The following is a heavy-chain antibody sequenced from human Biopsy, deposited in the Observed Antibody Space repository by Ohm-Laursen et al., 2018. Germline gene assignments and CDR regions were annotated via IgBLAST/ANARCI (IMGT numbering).Heavy chain of an antibody. CDR1: GASVKTSGYF. J-gene: IGHJ2*01. CDR3: VGEPKTGTAEAWYFDL. CDR2: ISYNERT. Sequence: SQTLSLTRSVSGASVKTSGYFWAWIRKRPGKGLEWIGYISYNERTHYNPSLTSRLAISFDTSNNRISLQLRSVSAADTAVYYCVGEPKTGTAEAWYFDLWGRGSPVTVPS. D-gene: IGHD3-9*01. V-gene: IGHV4-31*03.